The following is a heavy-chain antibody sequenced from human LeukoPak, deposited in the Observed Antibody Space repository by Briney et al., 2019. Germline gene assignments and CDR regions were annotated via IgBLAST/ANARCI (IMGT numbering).Heavy chain of an antibody. J-gene: IGHJ6*02. CDR1: GFTFSSYS. Sequence: GGSLRLSCAASGFTFSSYSMNWVRQAPGKGLEWVSYISSSSTIIYYADSVKGRFTISRDNAKNSLYLQMNSLRAEDTAVYYCARVGGISGYYGSGRSDPTPGGHYYGMDVWGQGTTVTVSS. D-gene: IGHD3-10*01. V-gene: IGHV3-48*04. CDR3: ARVGGISGYYGSGRSDPTPGGHYYGMDV. CDR2: ISSSSTII.